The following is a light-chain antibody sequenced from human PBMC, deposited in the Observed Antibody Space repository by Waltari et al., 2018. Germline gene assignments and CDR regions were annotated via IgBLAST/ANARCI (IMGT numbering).Light chain of an antibody. V-gene: IGKV3-20*01. Sequence: EIMLTQSTGTPSLSPGARATLSCRASQRISRSLAWYQQKPGQAPRLLIYDASSRATRIPVRVNGSGSGTDFSLSISRLEPEDIVVYCCQKYGSVPGTFGQGTKVKIK. CDR3: QKYGSVPGT. CDR1: QRISRS. J-gene: IGKJ1*01. CDR2: DAS.